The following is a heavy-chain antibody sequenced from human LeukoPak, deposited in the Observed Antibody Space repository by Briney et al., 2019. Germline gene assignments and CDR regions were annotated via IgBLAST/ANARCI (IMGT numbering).Heavy chain of an antibody. V-gene: IGHV3-74*03. CDR2: INIEGSTT. CDR3: VSDHTGHDDY. J-gene: IGHJ4*02. D-gene: IGHD1-1*01. CDR1: GFSLSSYW. Sequence: GGSLRLSCVASGFSLSSYWVHWVRQAPGKGLVWVSRINIEGSTTTYADSVKGRFTISRGNAKKTVSLQMNSLRAEDTAVYYCVSDHTGHDDYWGQGTLVTVSS.